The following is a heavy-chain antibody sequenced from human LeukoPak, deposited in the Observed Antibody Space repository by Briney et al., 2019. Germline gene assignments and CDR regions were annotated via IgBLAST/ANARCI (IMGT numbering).Heavy chain of an antibody. CDR3: ASGAWATRLHS. D-gene: IGHD5-24*01. CDR1: GESLNYYY. Sequence: SETLSLTCAVYGESLNYYYWSWIRQSPEKGLEWIGEVFDGKTTNYNPSLKSRVTLSAVTSSNQFSLNLKSVTAADTAVYYCASGAWATRLHSWAQGTLVIVSS. V-gene: IGHV4-34*12. CDR2: VFDGKTT. J-gene: IGHJ4*02.